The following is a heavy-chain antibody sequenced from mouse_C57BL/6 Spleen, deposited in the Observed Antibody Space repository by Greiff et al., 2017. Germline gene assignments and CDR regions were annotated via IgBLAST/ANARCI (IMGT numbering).Heavy chain of an antibody. CDR2: IYPGDGDT. D-gene: IGHD4-1*01. J-gene: IGHJ1*03. CDR1: GYAFSSYW. CDR3: AREGLGRWYFDV. V-gene: IGHV1-80*01. Sequence: VQVVESGAELVKPGASVKISCKASGYAFSSYWMNWVKQRPGKGLEWIGQIYPGDGDTNYNGKFKGKATLTADKSSSTAYMQLSSLTSEDSAVYCCAREGLGRWYFDVWGTGTTVTVSS.